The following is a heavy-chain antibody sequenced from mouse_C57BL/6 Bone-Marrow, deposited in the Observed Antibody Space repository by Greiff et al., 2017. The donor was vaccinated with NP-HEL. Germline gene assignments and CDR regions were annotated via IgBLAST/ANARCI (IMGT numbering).Heavy chain of an antibody. CDR2: INPSNGGT. V-gene: IGHV1-53*01. CDR1: GYTFTSYW. J-gene: IGHJ4*01. D-gene: IGHD1-1*01. Sequence: QVQLQQPGTELVKPGASVKLSCKASGYTFTSYWMHWVKQRPGQGLEWIGNINPSNGGTNYNEKFKSKATLTVDQSSSTAYMQLSSLTSEDSAVYYCARGGYYYGSSPSYCAMDYWGQGTSVTVSS. CDR3: ARGGYYYGSSPSYCAMDY.